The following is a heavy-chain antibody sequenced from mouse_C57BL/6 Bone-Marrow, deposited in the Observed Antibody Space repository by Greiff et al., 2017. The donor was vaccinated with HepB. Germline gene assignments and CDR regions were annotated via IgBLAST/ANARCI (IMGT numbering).Heavy chain of an antibody. J-gene: IGHJ3*01. V-gene: IGHV2-2*01. CDR1: GFSLTSYG. Sequence: QVQLQQSGPGLVQPSQSLSITCTVSGFSLTSYGVHWVRQSPGKGLEWLGVIWSGGSTDYNAAFISRLSISKDNSKSQVFFKMNSLQADDTAIYYCAREELYFFAYWGQGTLVTVSA. D-gene: IGHD1-1*01. CDR3: AREELYFFAY. CDR2: IWSGGST.